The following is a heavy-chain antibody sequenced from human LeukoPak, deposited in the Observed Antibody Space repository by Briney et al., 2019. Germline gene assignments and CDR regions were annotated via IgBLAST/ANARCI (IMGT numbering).Heavy chain of an antibody. CDR3: ARDSSGYYYFDF. D-gene: IGHD3-22*01. V-gene: IGHV4-39*07. Sequence: SETLSLTCTVSGGSISSSSYYWGWIRQPPGKGLEWIGSIYYSGSTYYNPSLKSRVTISGDTSKNQFSLKLSSVTAADTAVYYCARDSSGYYYFDFWGQGTLVTVSS. J-gene: IGHJ4*02. CDR2: IYYSGST. CDR1: GGSISSSSYY.